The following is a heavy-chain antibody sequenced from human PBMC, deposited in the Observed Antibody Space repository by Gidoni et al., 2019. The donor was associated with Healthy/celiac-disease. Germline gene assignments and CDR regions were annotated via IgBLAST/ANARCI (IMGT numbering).Heavy chain of an antibody. Sequence: EVQLVESGGGLVQPGRSLRLSCAASGFTFDDYAMHWVRQAPGKGLEWVSGISWNSGSIGYADSVKGRFTISRDNAKNSLYLQMNSLRAEDTALYYCAKALSSIAARPIDYWGQGTLVTVSS. CDR1: GFTFDDYA. CDR2: ISWNSGSI. V-gene: IGHV3-9*01. CDR3: AKALSSIAARPIDY. J-gene: IGHJ4*02. D-gene: IGHD6-6*01.